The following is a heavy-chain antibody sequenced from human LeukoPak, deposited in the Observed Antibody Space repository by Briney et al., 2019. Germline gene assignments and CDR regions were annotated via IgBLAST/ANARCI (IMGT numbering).Heavy chain of an antibody. J-gene: IGHJ4*02. CDR1: GDSISTSGYY. CDR3: ARGAAAGIQLWLRGYYFDY. Sequence: PSETLSLTCTVSGDSISTSGYYYDWIRQPPGQGLEWIGNIYYIGNTWYNPSLKSRVTMSVDTSKNQFSLKLSSVTAADTAVYYCARGAAAGIQLWLRGYYFDYWGQGTLVTVSS. CDR2: IYYIGNT. V-gene: IGHV4-39*01. D-gene: IGHD5-18*01.